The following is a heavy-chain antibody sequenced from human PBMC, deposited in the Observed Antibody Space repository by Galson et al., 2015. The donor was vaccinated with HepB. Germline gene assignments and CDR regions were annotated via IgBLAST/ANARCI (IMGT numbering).Heavy chain of an antibody. J-gene: IGHJ5*02. Sequence: ETLSLTCTVSGGSISSYYWSWIRQPPGKGLEWIGYIYYSGTTNYNPSLKSRVTISVDTSKNQFSPKLSSVTAADTAVYYCARQLRYCSSTSCQPWFDPWGQGTLVTVSS. CDR2: IYYSGTT. D-gene: IGHD2-2*01. V-gene: IGHV4-59*08. CDR3: ARQLRYCSSTSCQPWFDP. CDR1: GGSISSYY.